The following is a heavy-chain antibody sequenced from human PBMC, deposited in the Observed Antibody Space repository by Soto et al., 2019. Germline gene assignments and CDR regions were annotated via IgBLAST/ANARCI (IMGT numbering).Heavy chain of an antibody. CDR1: GFXXXXXX. CDR3: AREKSYGDYEDY. CDR2: IWYDGSNK. Sequence: QVQLVESGGGVVQPGXSXXXSCAXXGFXXXXXXXXXXXQAPGKGLEWVAVIWYDGSNKYYADSVKGRFTISRDNSKNTLYLQMNSLRAEDTAVYYCAREKSYGDYEDYWGQGTLVTVSS. V-gene: IGHV3-33*01. D-gene: IGHD4-17*01. J-gene: IGHJ4*02.